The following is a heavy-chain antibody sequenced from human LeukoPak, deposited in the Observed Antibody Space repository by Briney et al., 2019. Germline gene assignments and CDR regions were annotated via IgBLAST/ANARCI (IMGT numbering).Heavy chain of an antibody. V-gene: IGHV3-23*01. J-gene: IGHJ4*02. CDR3: EKRDGIAAAGKEN. Sequence: GGSLRLSCAASGFTFSSYAMSWVHQAPGKGLEWVSAISGSGGSTYYADSVKGRYTISRDNSKNTLYLQMNSLRAEDTAVYYCEKRDGIAAAGKENWGQGTLVTVSS. CDR1: GFTFSSYA. CDR2: ISGSGGST. D-gene: IGHD6-13*01.